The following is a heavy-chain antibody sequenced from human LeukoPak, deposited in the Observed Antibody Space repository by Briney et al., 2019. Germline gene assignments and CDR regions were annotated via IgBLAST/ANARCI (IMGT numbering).Heavy chain of an antibody. V-gene: IGHV6-1*01. CDR3: ARGAWNSFDY. CDR2: TYYRSKWYT. Sequence: SQTLSLTCAISGDSVSSNTVAWNWIRQSPSRGLEWLGRTYYRSKWYTEYAASVKSRITITPDTSKNQFSLQLNSVTPEDTAVYYCARGAWNSFDYWGRGTLVTVSS. D-gene: IGHD1-7*01. CDR1: GDSVSSNTVA. J-gene: IGHJ4*02.